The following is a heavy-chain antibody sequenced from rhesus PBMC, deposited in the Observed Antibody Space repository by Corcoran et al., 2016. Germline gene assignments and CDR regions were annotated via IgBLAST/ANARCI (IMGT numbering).Heavy chain of an antibody. J-gene: IGHJ4*01. Sequence: QVQLQESGPGLVKPSETLSLTCAVSGGSFSSYWWGWIRQPPGKGLEWIGSMYGTSGNSKYNPYLKIRATISRGTSKNQFSLKLSSVTAADTAVYCCARQNSNYGGRYFDSWGQGVRVTVSS. CDR3: ARQNSNYGGRYFDS. CDR1: GGSFSSYW. CDR2: MYGTSGNS. V-gene: IGHV4-160*01. D-gene: IGHD4-23*01.